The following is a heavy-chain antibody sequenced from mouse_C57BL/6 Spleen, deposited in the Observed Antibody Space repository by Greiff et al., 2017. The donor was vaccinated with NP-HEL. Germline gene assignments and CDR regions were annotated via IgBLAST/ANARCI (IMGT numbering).Heavy chain of an antibody. CDR1: GFTFSDYY. D-gene: IGHD2-4*01. J-gene: IGHJ3*01. CDR2: ISNGGGST. CDR3: ARQGGYDYSWFGY. Sequence: EVQLVESGGGLVQPGGSLKLSCAASGFTFSDYYMYWVRQTPEKRLEWVAYISNGGGSTYYPDTVKGRFTISRDNAKNTRYLQMSRLKSEDTAMYYCARQGGYDYSWFGYWGQGTLVTVSA. V-gene: IGHV5-12*01.